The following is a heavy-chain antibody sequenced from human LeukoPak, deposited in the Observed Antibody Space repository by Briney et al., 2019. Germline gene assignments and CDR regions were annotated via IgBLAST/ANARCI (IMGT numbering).Heavy chain of an antibody. D-gene: IGHD6-19*01. J-gene: IGHJ2*01. CDR1: GFTLSTYW. Sequence: GGSLRLSCAASGFTLSTYWMHWVRQAPGKGLVWVARINSDGSSANYANSVKGRFTISRDNAKNTLYLQMNSLRAEDTAVYYCARGQWLVSHWYFDLWGRGTLVTVSS. CDR3: ARGQWLVSHWYFDL. CDR2: INSDGSSA. V-gene: IGHV3-74*01.